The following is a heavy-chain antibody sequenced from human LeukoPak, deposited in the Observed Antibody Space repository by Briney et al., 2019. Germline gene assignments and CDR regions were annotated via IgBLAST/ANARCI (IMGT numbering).Heavy chain of an antibody. CDR3: GKHDSASDY. CDR1: GFIFSSYG. D-gene: IGHD1-26*01. J-gene: IGHJ4*02. Sequence: GGSLRLSCVASGFIFSSYGMHWVRQAPGKGLEWVAFTRSDGSDKYYAGSVKGRFTISRDNSKNTLYLQMNSLRAEDTAVYYCGKHDSASDYWGQGTLVTVSS. V-gene: IGHV3-30*02. CDR2: TRSDGSDK.